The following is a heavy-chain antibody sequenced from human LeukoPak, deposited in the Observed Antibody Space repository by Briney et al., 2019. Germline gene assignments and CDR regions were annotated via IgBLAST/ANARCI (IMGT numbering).Heavy chain of an antibody. D-gene: IGHD6-13*01. CDR1: GGSIGNYF. CDR3: ARVYYSSSYDYWYFDL. Sequence: PSETLSLTCNVSGGSIGNYFWSWIRQPPGKGLEWIGYIYYSGSTNYNPSLKSRVTISVDTSKNQFSLKLSSVTAADAAVYYCARVYYSSSYDYWYFDLWGRGTLVTVSS. V-gene: IGHV4-59*01. CDR2: IYYSGST. J-gene: IGHJ2*01.